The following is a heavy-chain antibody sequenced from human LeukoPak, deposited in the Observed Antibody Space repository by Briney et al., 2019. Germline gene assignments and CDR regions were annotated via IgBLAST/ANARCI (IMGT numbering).Heavy chain of an antibody. Sequence: SETLSLTCSVSGGSISSYFWSWIRQPPGKGLEWIGTIYYSGSTYYNPSLKSRVTISVDTSKNQFSLKLSSVTAADTAVYYCARRPTRILVTAITYYSDYWGQGTLVTVSS. V-gene: IGHV4-59*04. CDR2: IYYSGST. CDR1: GGSISSYF. D-gene: IGHD2-21*02. J-gene: IGHJ4*02. CDR3: ARRPTRILVTAITYYSDY.